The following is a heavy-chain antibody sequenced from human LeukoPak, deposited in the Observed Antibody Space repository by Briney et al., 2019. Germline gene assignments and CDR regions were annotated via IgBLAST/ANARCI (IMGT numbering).Heavy chain of an antibody. J-gene: IGHJ4*02. CDR1: GFTFSSYS. CDR3: ARETYYYDSSGYKN. D-gene: IGHD3-22*01. Sequence: GGSLRLSCAASGFTFSSYSMNWVRQAPGRGLEWVSSISSSSSYIYYADSVKGRFTISRDNAKNSLYLQMNSLRAEDTAVYYCARETYYYDSSGYKNWGQGTLVTVSS. V-gene: IGHV3-21*01. CDR2: ISSSSSYI.